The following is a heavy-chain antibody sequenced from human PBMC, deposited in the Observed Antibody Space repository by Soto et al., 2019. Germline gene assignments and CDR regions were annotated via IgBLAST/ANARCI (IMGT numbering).Heavy chain of an antibody. CDR2: ISAYNGNT. Sequence: QVQLVQSGAEVKKPGASVKVCCKASGHTFTSYGISWVRQAAGQGLEWMGWISAYNGNTNYPQKPQRRVTMTTDKTTSTAYMELRSPISDDTGVYYCATLRLWLRYPEYWGQGSLV. D-gene: IGHD5-18*01. CDR3: ATLRLWLRYPEY. CDR1: GHTFTSYG. J-gene: IGHJ4*02. V-gene: IGHV1-18*01.